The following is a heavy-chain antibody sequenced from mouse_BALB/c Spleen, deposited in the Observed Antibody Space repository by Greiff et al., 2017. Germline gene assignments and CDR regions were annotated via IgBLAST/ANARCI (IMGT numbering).Heavy chain of an antibody. D-gene: IGHD4-1*01. CDR1: GFTFSSYA. J-gene: IGHJ3*01. V-gene: IGHV5-9-3*01. Sequence: EVKLVESGGGLVKPGGSLKLSCAASGFTFSSYAMSWVRQTPEKRLEWVATISSGGSYTYYPDSVKGRFTISRDNAKNTLYLQMSSLRSEDTAMYYCASLGAWFAYWGQGTLVTVSA. CDR3: ASLGAWFAY. CDR2: ISSGGSYT.